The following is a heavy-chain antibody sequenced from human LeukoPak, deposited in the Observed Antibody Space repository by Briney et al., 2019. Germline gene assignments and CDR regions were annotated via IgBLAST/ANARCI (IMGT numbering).Heavy chain of an antibody. Sequence: SGGSLRLSCAASGFTFSSYSMNWVRQAPGKGLEWVSSISSSSSYIYYADSVKGRFTISRDNAKNSLYLQMNSLRAEDTAVYYCAKWIHTAVTNAFDIWGQGTMVTVSS. J-gene: IGHJ3*02. V-gene: IGHV3-21*01. CDR3: AKWIHTAVTNAFDI. CDR1: GFTFSSYS. D-gene: IGHD4-17*01. CDR2: ISSSSSYI.